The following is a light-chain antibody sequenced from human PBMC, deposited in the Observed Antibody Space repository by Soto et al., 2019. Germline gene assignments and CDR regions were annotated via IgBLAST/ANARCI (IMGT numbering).Light chain of an antibody. CDR2: DIS. J-gene: IGKJ4*01. CDR3: QQRSAWPLT. CDR1: QSVGSH. V-gene: IGKV3-11*01. Sequence: EIVLTQSPASLSLSPGERATLSCRASQSVGSHFAWYQQKPAQGPRLVIYDISKRATGIPARFSGSGFGTDFTLTISSLEPEDFAVYFCQQRSAWPLTFGGGTKVEI.